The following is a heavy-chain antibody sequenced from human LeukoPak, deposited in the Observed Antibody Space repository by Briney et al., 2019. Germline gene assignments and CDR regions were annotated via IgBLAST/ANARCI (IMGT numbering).Heavy chain of an antibody. CDR1: GHTFTGYY. Sequence: ASVKVSCKASGHTFTGYYTHWVRQARGQGLEWMGIINSSGGSTSYAQKFQGRVTMTGDTPTSKVYMELSRLRSEDTAVYYCARAIVVVAATRRGYFDYWGQGTLVTVSS. V-gene: IGHV1-46*01. CDR2: INSSGGST. CDR3: ARAIVVVAATRRGYFDY. J-gene: IGHJ4*02. D-gene: IGHD2-15*01.